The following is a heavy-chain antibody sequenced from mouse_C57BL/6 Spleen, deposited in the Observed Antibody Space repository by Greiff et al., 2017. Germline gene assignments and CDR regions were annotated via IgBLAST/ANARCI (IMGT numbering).Heavy chain of an antibody. Sequence: VQLQQSGAELVRPGTSVKVSCKASGYAFTNYLIEWVKQRPGQGLEWIGVINPGSGGTNYNEKFKGKATLTADKSSSTAYMQLSSLTSEDSAVYVCARRDYGSTYWGQGTTLTVSS. V-gene: IGHV1-54*01. CDR1: GYAFTNYL. J-gene: IGHJ2*01. CDR2: INPGSGGT. D-gene: IGHD1-1*01. CDR3: ARRDYGSTY.